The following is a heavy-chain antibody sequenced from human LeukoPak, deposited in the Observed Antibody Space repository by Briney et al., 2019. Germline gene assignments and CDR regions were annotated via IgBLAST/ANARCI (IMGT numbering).Heavy chain of an antibody. CDR2: ISWNSGSI. CDR3: AKGYYDFWSGSAHSYYFDY. D-gene: IGHD3-3*01. CDR1: GFTFDDYA. V-gene: IGHV3-9*03. Sequence: GGSLRLSCAASGFTFDDYAMHWVRQAPGKGLEWVSGISWNSGSIGYADSVKGRFTISRDNAKNSLYLQMNSLRAEDMALYYCAKGYYDFWSGSAHSYYFDYWGQGTLVTVSS. J-gene: IGHJ4*02.